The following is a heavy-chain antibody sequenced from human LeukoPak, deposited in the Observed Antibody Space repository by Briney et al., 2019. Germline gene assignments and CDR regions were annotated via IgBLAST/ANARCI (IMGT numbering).Heavy chain of an antibody. Sequence: GGSLRLSCAASGFTFSSYWMIWVRQAPGKGLEWVANIKQDGSEKYYVDSVKGRFTISRDNAKNSVYLQMNSLRAEDTAVYYCARAGDYYGSGSPEYYFDYWGQGTLVTVSS. CDR2: IKQDGSEK. CDR3: ARAGDYYGSGSPEYYFDY. J-gene: IGHJ4*02. D-gene: IGHD3-10*01. CDR1: GFTFSSYW. V-gene: IGHV3-7*01.